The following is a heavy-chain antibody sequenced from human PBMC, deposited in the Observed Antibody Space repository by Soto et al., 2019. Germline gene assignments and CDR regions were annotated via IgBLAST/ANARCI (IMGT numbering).Heavy chain of an antibody. CDR3: ARETPSFDS. V-gene: IGHV3-48*02. CDR2: ICTISSAI. CDR1: GLTFSDYP. J-gene: IGHJ4*02. Sequence: QLVESGGGLVQPGGSLRLSCAASGLTFSDYPMNWVRQAPGKGLEWVSSICTISSAIYFADSVRGRFTISRDNARNSLDLQMTSLRDEDTAVYYCARETPSFDSWGQGTLVTVSS. D-gene: IGHD2-15*01.